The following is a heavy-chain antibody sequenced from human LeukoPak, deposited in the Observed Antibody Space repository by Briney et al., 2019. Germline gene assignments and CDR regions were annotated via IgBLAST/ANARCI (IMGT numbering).Heavy chain of an antibody. CDR1: GFTFSSYS. V-gene: IGHV3-48*01. J-gene: IGHJ4*02. Sequence: PGGSLRLSCAASGFTFSSYSMNWVRQAPGKGLEWVSYISSSSSTIYYADSVKGRFTISRDNAKNSLYLQMNSLRAEDTAVYYCARGAYDSSGSPFDYWGQGTLVTVSS. D-gene: IGHD3-22*01. CDR3: ARGAYDSSGSPFDY. CDR2: ISSSSSTI.